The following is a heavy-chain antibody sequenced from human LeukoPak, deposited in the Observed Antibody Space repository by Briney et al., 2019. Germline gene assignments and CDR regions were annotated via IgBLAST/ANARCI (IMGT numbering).Heavy chain of an antibody. CDR1: EFTFSNHW. D-gene: IGHD1-26*01. CDR3: ARGGSLPDY. Sequence: PGGSLRLSCAASEFTFSNHWMHWVRQAPGEGLVWVSFINSDGSSTSYADYVKGQFTISRDNARNTLYLQMNSLRVEDTAVYYCARGGSLPDYWGQGTLVTVSS. CDR2: INSDGSST. J-gene: IGHJ4*02. V-gene: IGHV3-74*01.